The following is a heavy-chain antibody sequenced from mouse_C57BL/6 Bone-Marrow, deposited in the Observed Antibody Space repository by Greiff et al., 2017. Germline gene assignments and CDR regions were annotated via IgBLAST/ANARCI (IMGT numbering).Heavy chain of an antibody. Sequence: QVQLQQPGAELVMPGASVKLSCKASGYTFTSYWMHWVKQRPGQGLEWIGEIDPSDSYTNYNQTFKGKSTLTVDKSSSTAYMQFSSLTSADSAVYYCARSEAAQATSYFDYWGQGTTLTVSA. D-gene: IGHD3-2*02. CDR1: GYTFTSYW. J-gene: IGHJ2*01. V-gene: IGHV1-69*01. CDR3: ARSEAAQATSYFDY. CDR2: IDPSDSYT.